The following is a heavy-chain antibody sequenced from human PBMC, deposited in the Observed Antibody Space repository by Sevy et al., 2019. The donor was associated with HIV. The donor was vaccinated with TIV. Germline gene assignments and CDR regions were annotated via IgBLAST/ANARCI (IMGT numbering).Heavy chain of an antibody. D-gene: IGHD3-22*01. Sequence: GGSLRLSCAASGFSVSNSYMSWVRQAPGKGLQWVSVIYIGDSTYYTYSVKGRFTISRDNSKNTLYLQMNSLRAEDTAVYYCARLSVYYYDSSGYYTTGHAFDIWGQGTMVTVSS. CDR3: ARLSVYYYDSSGYYTTGHAFDI. CDR2: IYIGDST. J-gene: IGHJ3*02. V-gene: IGHV3-53*01. CDR1: GFSVSNSY.